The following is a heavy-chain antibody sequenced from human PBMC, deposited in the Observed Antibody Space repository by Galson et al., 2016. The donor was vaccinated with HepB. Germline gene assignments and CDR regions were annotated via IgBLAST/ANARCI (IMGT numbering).Heavy chain of an antibody. V-gene: IGHV3-23*01. D-gene: IGHD6-19*01. CDR2: IDGPTPNT. CDR3: TTWLSHHFDY. CDR1: GFTFRNYA. Sequence: SLRLSCAASGFTFRNYALSWVRRAPGKGLEWVSHIDGPTPNTHYADSVRGRFSIYRDNSRDTLYLQMDSLTAEDSAIYYCTTWLSHHFDYWGQGTQVTVSS. J-gene: IGHJ4*02.